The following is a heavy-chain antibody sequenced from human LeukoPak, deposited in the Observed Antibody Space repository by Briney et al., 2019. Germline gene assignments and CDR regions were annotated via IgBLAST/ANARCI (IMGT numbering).Heavy chain of an antibody. CDR3: ARAFWSGGWFDP. D-gene: IGHD3-3*01. Sequence: SETLSLTCTVSGGSISSSSYYWSWIRQPAGKGLEWIGRIYTSGSTNYNPSLKSRVTISVDTSKNQFSLKLSSVTAADTAVYYCARAFWSGGWFDPWGQGTLVTVSS. CDR2: IYTSGST. J-gene: IGHJ5*02. CDR1: GGSISSSSYY. V-gene: IGHV4-61*02.